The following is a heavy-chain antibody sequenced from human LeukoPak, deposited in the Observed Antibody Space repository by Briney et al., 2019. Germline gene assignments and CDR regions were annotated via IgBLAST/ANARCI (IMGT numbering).Heavy chain of an antibody. Sequence: SQTLSLTCTVSGGSISSGGYYWSWIRQHPGKGLEWIGYIYYSGSTYYNPSLKSRVTISVDTSKDQFSLKLSSVTAADTAVYYCARDGYNAFDYWGQGTLVTVSS. J-gene: IGHJ4*02. V-gene: IGHV4-31*03. CDR3: ARDGYNAFDY. CDR1: GGSISSGGYY. D-gene: IGHD5-12*01. CDR2: IYYSGST.